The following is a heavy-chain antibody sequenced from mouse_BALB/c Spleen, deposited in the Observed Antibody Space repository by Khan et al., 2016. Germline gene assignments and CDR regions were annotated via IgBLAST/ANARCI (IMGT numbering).Heavy chain of an antibody. V-gene: IGHV1S41*01. CDR3: AREGAVPLMDY. Sequence: DLVKPGASVKLSCKASGYTFTSYWINWIKQRPGQGLEWIGRIAPGSGSPYYNEMFKGKATLTVDTSSSTAYIHLSSLSSEDSAVHFCAREGAVPLMDYWGQGTSVTVSS. J-gene: IGHJ4*01. CDR2: IAPGSGSP. CDR1: GYTFTSYW. D-gene: IGHD1-1*01.